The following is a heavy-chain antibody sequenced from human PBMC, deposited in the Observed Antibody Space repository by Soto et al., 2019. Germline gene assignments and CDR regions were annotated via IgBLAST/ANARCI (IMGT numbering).Heavy chain of an antibody. J-gene: IGHJ4*02. V-gene: IGHV4-39*01. CDR1: GVSISGSSYY. Sequence: LRLSCSVSGVSISGSSYYCGWIRQPPGKGLEWIVSIYYILQTYYNPSIKSRVTISVDRSKNQFSLNLTSVTATDTAFYYSPRHGPXWGQGTLLTVSX. CDR2: IYYILQT. CDR3: PRHGPX.